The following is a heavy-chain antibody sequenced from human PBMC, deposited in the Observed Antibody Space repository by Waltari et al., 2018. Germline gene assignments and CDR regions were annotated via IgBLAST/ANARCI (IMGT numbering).Heavy chain of an antibody. Sequence: QLQLQESGPGLVKPSETLSLTCTVPGGSISSRRYYWGWCLQPPGKGLEWIGRISYSGSTYYNPSLKSRVTISVDTSKNQFSLKLSSVTAADTAVYYCARLLWFGELSQFDYWGQGTLVTVSS. V-gene: IGHV4-39*01. D-gene: IGHD3-10*01. CDR3: ARLLWFGELSQFDY. CDR2: ISYSGST. J-gene: IGHJ4*02. CDR1: GGSISSRRYY.